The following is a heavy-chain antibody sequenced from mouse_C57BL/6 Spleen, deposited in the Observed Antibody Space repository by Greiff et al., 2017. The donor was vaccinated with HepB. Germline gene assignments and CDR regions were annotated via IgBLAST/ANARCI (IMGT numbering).Heavy chain of an antibody. CDR1: GYAFSSSW. CDR2: IYPGDGDT. J-gene: IGHJ3*01. D-gene: IGHD2-5*01. V-gene: IGHV1-82*01. CDR3: ARGIHYSNSAWFAY. Sequence: QVQLQQSGPELVKPGASVKISCKASGYAFSSSWMNWVKQRPGKGLEWIGRIYPGDGDTNYNGKFKGKATLTADKSSSTAYMQLSSLTSEDSAVYFCARGIHYSNSAWFAYWGQGTLVTVSA.